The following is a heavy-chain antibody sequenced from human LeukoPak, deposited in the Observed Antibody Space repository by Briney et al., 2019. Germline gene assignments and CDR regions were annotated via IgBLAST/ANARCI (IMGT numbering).Heavy chain of an antibody. J-gene: IGHJ4*02. V-gene: IGHV3-9*01. CDR3: AKDVRSSWAFDY. CDR2: ISWNSGSI. CDR1: GFTFDDYA. Sequence: GGSLRLSCAASGFTFDDYAMHWVRQAPGKGLEWVSGISWNSGSIGYADSVKGRFTISRDNAKNSLYLQMNSLRAEDTALYYCAKDVRSSWAFDYWGQGTLVTVSS. D-gene: IGHD6-13*01.